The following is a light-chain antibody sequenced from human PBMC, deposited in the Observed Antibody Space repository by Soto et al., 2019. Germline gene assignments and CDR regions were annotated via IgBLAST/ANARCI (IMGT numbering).Light chain of an antibody. CDR2: GAS. J-gene: IGKJ1*01. CDR1: QSVSSN. Sequence: EIVMTQSPATLSVSPGERATLSCRASQSVSSNLAWYQQKLGQAPRLLIYGASTRATGIPARFSGSGSGTEFTLTISSLQSEDFAVYYCQHYNNWPPWTFGQVTKVEIK. CDR3: QHYNNWPPWT. V-gene: IGKV3-15*01.